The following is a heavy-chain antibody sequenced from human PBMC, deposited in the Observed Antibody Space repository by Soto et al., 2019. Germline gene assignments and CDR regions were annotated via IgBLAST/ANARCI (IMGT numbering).Heavy chain of an antibody. Sequence: PGGSLRLSCVASGFTFTTYWMSWVRQAPGKGLEWVANIKQDGSDKYYVDSVRGRFTISRDNAKNPLYLQMNSLRVEDTAVYYCARDGDFNGMDVWGQGTTVTVSS. CDR3: ARDGDFNGMDV. J-gene: IGHJ6*02. CDR1: GFTFTTYW. CDR2: IKQDGSDK. V-gene: IGHV3-7*05.